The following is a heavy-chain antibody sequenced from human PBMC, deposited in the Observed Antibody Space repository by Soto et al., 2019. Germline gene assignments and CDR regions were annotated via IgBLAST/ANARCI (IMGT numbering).Heavy chain of an antibody. Sequence: PSETLSLTCTVSGGSISSYYWSWIRQPPGKGLEWIGYISYSGTTNYNPSLKSRVTMSLDTSKSQFSLKLSSLTAADTAVYYCARAPGVWDNWFDPWGQGTLVTVSS. CDR3: ARAPGVWDNWFDP. J-gene: IGHJ5*02. CDR1: GGSISSYY. D-gene: IGHD3-16*01. CDR2: ISYSGTT. V-gene: IGHV4-59*01.